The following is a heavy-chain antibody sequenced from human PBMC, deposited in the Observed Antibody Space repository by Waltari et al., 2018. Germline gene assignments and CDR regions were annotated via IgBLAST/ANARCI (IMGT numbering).Heavy chain of an antibody. CDR3: ARVGGNAFGI. Sequence: QVQLQESGPGLLMPSEPPSLPCTLAGCSISPGGHCWHWLRQSPGQGLQGIGYTCFGGSPYYNPSLKSRLGLSEDASKNQFSLRLSSVTPADTAMYYCARVGGNAFGIWGQGTVVTVSS. CDR2: TCFGGSP. J-gene: IGHJ3*02. CDR1: GCSISPGGHC. V-gene: IGHV4-30-4*01. D-gene: IGHD1-26*01.